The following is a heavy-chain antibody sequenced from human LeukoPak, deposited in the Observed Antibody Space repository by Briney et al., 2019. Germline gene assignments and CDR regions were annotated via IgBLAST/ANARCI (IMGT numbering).Heavy chain of an antibody. V-gene: IGHV3-15*01. Sequence: GGSLRLSCAASGFTFSNAWMSCVRQAPGKVLEWVGRIKSKTDGGTTDYAAPVKGRFTISRDDSKNTLYLQMNSLKTEDTAVYYCTATAAFYYYYYMDVWGKGTTVTVSS. J-gene: IGHJ6*03. CDR3: TATAAFYYYYYMDV. D-gene: IGHD2-2*01. CDR1: GFTFSNAW. CDR2: IKSKTDGGTT.